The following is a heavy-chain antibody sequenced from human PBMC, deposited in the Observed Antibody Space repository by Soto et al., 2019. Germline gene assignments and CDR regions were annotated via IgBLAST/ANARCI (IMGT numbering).Heavy chain of an antibody. CDR1: GFTFDDYA. J-gene: IGHJ5*02. D-gene: IGHD2-2*01. CDR2: ISWNSGSI. Sequence: GGSLRLSCAASGFTFDDYAMHWVRQAPGKGLEWVSGISWNSGSIGYADSVKGRFTISRDNAKNSLYLQMNSLRAEDTALYYCAKGASFVVPAANNWFDPWGQGTLVTVSS. V-gene: IGHV3-9*01. CDR3: AKGASFVVPAANNWFDP.